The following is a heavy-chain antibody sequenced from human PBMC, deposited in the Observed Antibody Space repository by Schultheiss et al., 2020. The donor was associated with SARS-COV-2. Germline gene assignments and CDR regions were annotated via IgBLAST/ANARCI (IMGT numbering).Heavy chain of an antibody. V-gene: IGHV4-34*01. J-gene: IGHJ4*02. CDR2: INHSGST. D-gene: IGHD1-26*01. CDR3: ARVGRRPKIEKVGAGTGHYFDY. Sequence: SETLSLTCAVYGGSFSGYYWSWIRQPPGKGLEWIGEINHSGSTNYNPSLKSRVTISVDTSKNQFSLKLSSVTAADTAVYYCARVGRRPKIEKVGAGTGHYFDYWGQGTLVTVSS. CDR1: GGSFSGYY.